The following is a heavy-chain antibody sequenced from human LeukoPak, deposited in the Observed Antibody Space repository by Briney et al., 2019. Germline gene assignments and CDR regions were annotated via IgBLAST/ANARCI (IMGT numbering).Heavy chain of an antibody. Sequence: GGSLRLSCAASGFTFSGYSMNWVRQAPGKGLEWVSSISSSSSYIYYADSVKGRFTISRDNAKNSLYLQMNSLRAEDTAVYYCARASSLYSYGPWWGQGTLVTVSS. J-gene: IGHJ4*02. D-gene: IGHD5-18*01. CDR2: ISSSSSYI. CDR1: GFTFSGYS. CDR3: ARASSLYSYGPW. V-gene: IGHV3-21*01.